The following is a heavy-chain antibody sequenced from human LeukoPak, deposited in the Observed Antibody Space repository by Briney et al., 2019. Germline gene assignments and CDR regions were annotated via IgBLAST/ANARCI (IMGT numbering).Heavy chain of an antibody. Sequence: PSETLSLTCDVYNASFGPYYWSWLRPSPGKGLEYIGEVNYRGDGNYNPSLNSRASISIDTSKKQFSLRLTSVTAADTAMYYCARETSLHIFDSWGQGTLVTVSS. CDR3: ARETSLHIFDS. J-gene: IGHJ4*02. CDR2: VNYRGDG. CDR1: NASFGPYY. V-gene: IGHV4-34*01. D-gene: IGHD2-21*01.